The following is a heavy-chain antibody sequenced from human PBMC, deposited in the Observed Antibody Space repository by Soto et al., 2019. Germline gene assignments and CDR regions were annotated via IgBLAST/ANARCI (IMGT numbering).Heavy chain of an antibody. CDR2: ISYDGSNK. V-gene: IGHV3-30-3*01. CDR3: ARDSYSSGWYYFDY. CDR1: GFTFSSYA. Sequence: QVQLVESGGGVVQPGRSLRLSCAASGFTFSSYAMHWVRQAPGKGLEWVAVISYDGSNKYYADSVKGRFTISRDNSKNTLYLQMNSLRAEDTAVYYCARDSYSSGWYYFDYWGQGTLVTVSS. J-gene: IGHJ4*02. D-gene: IGHD6-19*01.